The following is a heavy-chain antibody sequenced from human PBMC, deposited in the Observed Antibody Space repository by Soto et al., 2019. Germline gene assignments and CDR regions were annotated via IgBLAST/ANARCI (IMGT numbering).Heavy chain of an antibody. CDR2: ISSDGSGT. V-gene: IGHV3-74*01. Sequence: PGGSLRLSCGASGFTLSSYWMHWVRQAPGKGLVWVSRISSDGSGTSYADSVRGRFTISRDNSKNTLYLQMNSLRGEDTAVYYCARGRFGMDVWGQGTTVTVSS. J-gene: IGHJ6*02. CDR3: ARGRFGMDV. CDR1: GFTLSSYW.